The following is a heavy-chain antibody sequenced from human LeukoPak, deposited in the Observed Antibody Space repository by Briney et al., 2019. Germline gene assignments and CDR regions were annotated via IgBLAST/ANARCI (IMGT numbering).Heavy chain of an antibody. V-gene: IGHV4-39*07. CDR3: ARYGDYGVLDI. D-gene: IGHD4-17*01. J-gene: IGHJ3*02. CDR1: GGSISSSSYY. CDR2: IYYSGST. Sequence: PSETLSLTCTVSGGSISSSSYYWGWIRQPPGKGLEWIGSIYYSGSTYYNPSLKSRVTISVDTSKNQFSLRLRSVTAADTAVYYCARYGDYGVLDIWGQGTMVTVSS.